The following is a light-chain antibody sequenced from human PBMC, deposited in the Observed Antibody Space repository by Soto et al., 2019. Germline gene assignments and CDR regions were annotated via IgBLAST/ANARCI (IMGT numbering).Light chain of an antibody. CDR1: QSVSSSY. Sequence: EIVLPQSQGTLSLSPGERATLSCRASQSVSSSYLAWYQQKPGQAPRVFIYGASTRATGIPDRFSGSGSGTDFTLTISRLEPEDFAVYYCQQQGRSWITFGQGTRLEIK. V-gene: IGKV3-20*01. J-gene: IGKJ5*01. CDR2: GAS. CDR3: QQQGRSWIT.